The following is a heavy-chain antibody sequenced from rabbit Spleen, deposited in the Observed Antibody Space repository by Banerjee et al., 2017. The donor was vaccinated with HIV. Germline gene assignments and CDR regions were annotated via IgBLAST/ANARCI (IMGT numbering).Heavy chain of an antibody. J-gene: IGHJ4*01. V-gene: IGHV1S40*01. D-gene: IGHD6-1*01. CDR1: GFSFSTSYW. Sequence: QSLEESGGDLVKPGASLTLTCTASGFSFSTSYWICWVRQAPGKGLEWIACPDGGSSAGTYYASWAKGRFTFSKTSSTTVTLQVTSLTDADTATYFCARSDYNFGYVGYIVVSVCYFNLWAKGPSSPS. CDR3: ARSDYNFGYVGYIVVSVCYFNL. CDR2: PDGGSSAGT.